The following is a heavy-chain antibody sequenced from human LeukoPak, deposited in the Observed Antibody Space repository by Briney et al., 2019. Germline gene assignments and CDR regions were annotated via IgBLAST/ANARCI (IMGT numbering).Heavy chain of an antibody. D-gene: IGHD6-19*01. CDR1: GFTFSDYY. CDR3: AKDVVGQQWLENY. V-gene: IGHV3-30*02. J-gene: IGHJ4*02. CDR2: IQYDGSNK. Sequence: GGSLRLSCAASGFTFSDYYMSWIRQAPGKGLEWVAFIQYDGSNKLYGDSVKGRFTISRDNSKNTLYLQMNSLRPEDTAVYYCAKDVVGQQWLENYWGQGTLVTVSS.